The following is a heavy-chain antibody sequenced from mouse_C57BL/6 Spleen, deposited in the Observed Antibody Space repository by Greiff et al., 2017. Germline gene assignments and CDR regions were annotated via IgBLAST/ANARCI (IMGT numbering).Heavy chain of an antibody. CDR2: IYPGDGDT. J-gene: IGHJ1*03. V-gene: IGHV1-82*01. CDR1: GYAFSSSW. Sequence: QVQLQQSGPELVKPGASVKISCKASGYAFSSSWMNWVKQRPGKGLEWIGRIYPGDGDTNYNGKFKGKATLTADKSSSTAYMQHSSLSSEDSAVYFCARCLWDDWYFDVWGTGTTVTVSS. CDR3: ARCLWDDWYFDV. D-gene: IGHD4-1*01.